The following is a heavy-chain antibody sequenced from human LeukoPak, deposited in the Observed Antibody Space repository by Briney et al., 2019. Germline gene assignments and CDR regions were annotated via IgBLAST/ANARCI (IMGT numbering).Heavy chain of an antibody. CDR2: ISYDGSNK. V-gene: IGHV3-30*01. CDR1: GFTFSSYA. Sequence: GGSLRLSCAASGFTFSSYAMHWVRQAPGKGLEWVAVISYDGSNKYYADPLKGRFTISRDKSRNTLYPQMNSVRAEDTAVYYCAREPRGYCSGVSCYPTWFEPWGQGALVTVSS. J-gene: IGHJ5*02. D-gene: IGHD2-15*01. CDR3: AREPRGYCSGVSCYPTWFEP.